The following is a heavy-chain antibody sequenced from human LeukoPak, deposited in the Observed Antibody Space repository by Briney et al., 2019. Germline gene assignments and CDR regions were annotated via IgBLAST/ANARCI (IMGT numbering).Heavy chain of an antibody. CDR3: ARVAVIYYYYMEV. D-gene: IGHD2/OR15-2a*01. V-gene: IGHV3-7*01. Sequence: GGSLRLSCAASGFTFSTYWMSWVRKAPGKGLEWVANIREDGSEQYYVDSVKGRFTISRDNAKHSLFLQMNSLRAEDTAVYYCARVAVIYYYYMEVWGKGTTVTVSS. J-gene: IGHJ6*03. CDR2: IREDGSEQ. CDR1: GFTFSTYW.